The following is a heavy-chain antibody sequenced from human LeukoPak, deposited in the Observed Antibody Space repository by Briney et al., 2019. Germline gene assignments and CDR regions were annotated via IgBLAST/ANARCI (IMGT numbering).Heavy chain of an antibody. J-gene: IGHJ4*02. Sequence: GGSLRLSCAAYGFTFSSYAMHWVRQAPGKGLEWVAVISYDGSNKYYADSVKGRFTISRDNSKNTLYLQMNSLRAEDTAVYYCARPQTGYSGSYSDWGQGTLVTVSS. V-gene: IGHV3-30-3*01. CDR2: ISYDGSNK. D-gene: IGHD1-26*01. CDR1: GFTFSSYA. CDR3: ARPQTGYSGSYSD.